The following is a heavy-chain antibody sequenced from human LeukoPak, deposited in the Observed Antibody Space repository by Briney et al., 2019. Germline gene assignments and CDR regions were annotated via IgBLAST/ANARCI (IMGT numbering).Heavy chain of an antibody. CDR1: GGSISSYY. D-gene: IGHD1-26*01. CDR3: ASYSGSYGDYFDY. Sequence: SETLSLTCAVSGGSISSYYWSWIRQPPGKGLEWIGYIYYSGSTNYNPSLKSRVTISVDTSKNQFSLKLSSVTAADTAVYYCASYSGSYGDYFDYWGQGTLVTVSS. V-gene: IGHV4-59*01. CDR2: IYYSGST. J-gene: IGHJ4*02.